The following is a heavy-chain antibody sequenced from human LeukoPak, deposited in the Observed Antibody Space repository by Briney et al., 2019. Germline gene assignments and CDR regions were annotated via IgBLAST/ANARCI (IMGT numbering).Heavy chain of an antibody. J-gene: IGHJ4*02. CDR3: AREGFSDSSGYYSPPFDY. CDR2: INPSGGST. CDR1: GYTFTSYY. Sequence: ASVKVSCKASGYTFTSYYMHWVRQAPGQGLEWMGIINPSGGSTSYAQKFQGRVTMTRDTSTSTVYMELSSLRSEDTAVYYCAREGFSDSSGYYSPPFDYWGQGTLVTVSS. V-gene: IGHV1-46*01. D-gene: IGHD3-22*01.